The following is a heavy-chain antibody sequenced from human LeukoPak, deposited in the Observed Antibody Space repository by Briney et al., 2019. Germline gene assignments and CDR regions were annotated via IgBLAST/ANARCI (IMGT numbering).Heavy chain of an antibody. D-gene: IGHD6-13*01. CDR3: ARDPIGSRWPYYFDY. CDR1: GYTFTTYA. Sequence: ASVKVSCKASGYTFTTYAMHWVRQAPGQRLEWMGWINAGNGNTKYSQKFQARVTITRDTSASTAYMETRSLRSEDTAVYYCARDPIGSRWPYYFDYWGQGTLVTVAS. CDR2: INAGNGNT. J-gene: IGHJ4*02. V-gene: IGHV1-3*01.